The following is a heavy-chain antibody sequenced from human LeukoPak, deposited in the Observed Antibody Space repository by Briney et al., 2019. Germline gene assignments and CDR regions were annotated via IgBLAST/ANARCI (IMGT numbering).Heavy chain of an antibody. CDR3: AKDRVGWELLQPVDY. V-gene: IGHV3-30*18. J-gene: IGHJ4*02. D-gene: IGHD1-26*01. CDR2: ISYDGSNK. Sequence: GGSLRLSCAASGFTFSSYGMHWVRQAPDKGLEWVAVISYDGSNKYYADSVKGRFTISRDNSKNTLYLQMNSLRAEDTAVYYCAKDRVGWELLQPVDYWGQGTLVTVSS. CDR1: GFTFSSYG.